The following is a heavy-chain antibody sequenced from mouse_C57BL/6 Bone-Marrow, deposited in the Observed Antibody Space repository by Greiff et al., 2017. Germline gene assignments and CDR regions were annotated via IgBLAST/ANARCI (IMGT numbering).Heavy chain of an antibody. J-gene: IGHJ1*03. Sequence: EVMLVESEGGLVQPGSSMKLSCTASGFTFSDYYMAWVRQVPEKGLEWVANINYDGSSTYYLDSLKSRFIISRDNAKNILYLQMSRLKSEDTATYYCARDYGNYEYFDVWGTGTTVTASS. D-gene: IGHD2-1*01. CDR1: GFTFSDYY. CDR3: ARDYGNYEYFDV. CDR2: INYDGSST. V-gene: IGHV5-16*01.